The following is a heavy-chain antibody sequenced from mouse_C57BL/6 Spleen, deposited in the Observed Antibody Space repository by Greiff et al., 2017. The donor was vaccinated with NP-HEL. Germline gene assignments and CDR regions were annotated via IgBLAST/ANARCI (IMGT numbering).Heavy chain of an antibody. J-gene: IGHJ1*03. CDR1: GYTFTSYW. CDR2: INPSNGGT. CDR3: ARDLLLRIGWYFDV. V-gene: IGHV1-53*01. Sequence: VKLQQPGTELVKPGASVKLSCKASGYTFTSYWMHWVKQRPGQGLEWIGNINPSNGGTNYIEKFKSKATLTVDKSSSTAYMQLSSLTSEDSAVYYGARDLLLRIGWYFDVWGTGTTVTVSS. D-gene: IGHD1-1*01.